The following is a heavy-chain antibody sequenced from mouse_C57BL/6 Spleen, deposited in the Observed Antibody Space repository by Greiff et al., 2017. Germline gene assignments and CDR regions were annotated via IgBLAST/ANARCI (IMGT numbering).Heavy chain of an antibody. CDR2: IDPENGDT. D-gene: IGHD1-1*01. CDR1: GFNIKDDY. J-gene: IGHJ2*01. CDR3: TTPPAITTVVATDYFDY. Sequence: EVQRVESGAELVRPGASVKLSCTASGFNIKDDYMHWVKQRPEQGLEWIGRIDPENGDTEYASKFQGKATITADTSSNTAYLQLSSLTSEDTAVYYCTTPPAITTVVATDYFDYWGQGTTLTVSS. V-gene: IGHV14-4*01.